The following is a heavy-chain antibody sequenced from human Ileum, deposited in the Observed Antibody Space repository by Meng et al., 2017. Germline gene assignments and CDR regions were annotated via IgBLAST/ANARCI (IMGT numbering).Heavy chain of an antibody. V-gene: IGHV3-7*01. J-gene: IGHJ4*02. Sequence: EFLMISCATSGFAFSTYWMTWVRQAPGKGLEWVANIKQDGSEKYYVDSVKGRFTISRDNTKNSLYLEMSSLRADDTAVYYFARVSSDCQPRWGPGNMVNVAS. D-gene: IGHD2-21*02. CDR3: ARVSSDCQPR. CDR1: GFAFSTYW. CDR2: IKQDGSEK.